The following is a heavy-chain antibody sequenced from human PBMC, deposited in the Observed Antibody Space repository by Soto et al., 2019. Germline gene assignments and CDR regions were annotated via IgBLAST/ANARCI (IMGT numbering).Heavy chain of an antibody. V-gene: IGHV2-70*04. J-gene: IGHJ4*02. CDR2: IDWDDDK. Sequence: SGPTLVNPTQTLTLTCTFSGFSLSTSGMRVSWIRQPPGKALEWLARIDWDDDKFYSTSLKTRLTISKDTSKNQVVLTVTNMDPVDTATYYCARQRVYCSSTSCYTGGFDYWGQGTLVTVSS. CDR3: ARQRVYCSSTSCYTGGFDY. D-gene: IGHD2-2*02. CDR1: GFSLSTSGMR.